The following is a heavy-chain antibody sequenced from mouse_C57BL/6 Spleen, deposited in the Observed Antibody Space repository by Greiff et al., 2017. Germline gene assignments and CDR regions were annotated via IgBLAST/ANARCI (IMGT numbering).Heavy chain of an antibody. CDR1: GYTFTTYP. CDR3: VLWGYDRGYYFDY. J-gene: IGHJ2*01. CDR2: FHPYNDDT. D-gene: IGHD2-2*01. Sequence: QVQLKQSGAELVKPGASVKMSCKASGYTFTTYPIEWMKQNHGKSLEWIGNFHPYNDDTKYNEKFKGKATLTVEKSSSTVYLELSRLTSDDSAVYYCVLWGYDRGYYFDYWGQGTTLTVSS. V-gene: IGHV1-47*01.